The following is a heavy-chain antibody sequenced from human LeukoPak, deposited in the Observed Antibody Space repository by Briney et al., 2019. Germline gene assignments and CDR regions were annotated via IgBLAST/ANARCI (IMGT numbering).Heavy chain of an antibody. Sequence: GASVKVSCKASGYTFTGYYMHWVRQAPGQGLEWMGWINPNSGGTNYAQKFQGRVTMTRDTSISTAYMELSRLRSDDTAVYYCARVRRVVPAARGVFQHWGQGTLVTVSS. CDR2: INPNSGGT. CDR3: ARVRRVVPAARGVFQH. D-gene: IGHD2-2*01. V-gene: IGHV1-2*02. J-gene: IGHJ1*01. CDR1: GYTFTGYY.